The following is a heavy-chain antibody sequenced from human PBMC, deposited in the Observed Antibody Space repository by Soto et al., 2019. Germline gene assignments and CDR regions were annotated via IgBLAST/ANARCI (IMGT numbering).Heavy chain of an antibody. CDR2: IYYSGST. CDR3: ARAPNRYDSSGYPHWYFDL. V-gene: IGHV4-30-4*01. Sequence: QVQLQESGPGLVKPSQTLSLTCTVSGGSISSGDYYWSWIRQPPGKGLEWIVYIYYSGSTYYNPSLKSRVTISVDTSKNQFSLKLSSVTAADTAVYYCARAPNRYDSSGYPHWYFDLWGRGTLVTVSS. CDR1: GGSISSGDYY. J-gene: IGHJ2*01. D-gene: IGHD3-22*01.